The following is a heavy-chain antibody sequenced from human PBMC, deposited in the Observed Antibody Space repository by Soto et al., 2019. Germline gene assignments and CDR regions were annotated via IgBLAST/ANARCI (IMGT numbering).Heavy chain of an antibody. V-gene: IGHV4-39*01. CDR2: IYYSGST. Sequence: PAETRSLTCTVSGGSISSSSYYWGWIRQPPGKGLEWIGSIYYSGSTYYNPSLKSRVTISVDTSKNQFSLKLSSVTAADTAVYYCARRTVVTPFYYYYGMDVWGQGTTVTVSS. CDR3: ARRTVVTPFYYYYGMDV. CDR1: GGSISSSSYY. D-gene: IGHD2-21*02. J-gene: IGHJ6*02.